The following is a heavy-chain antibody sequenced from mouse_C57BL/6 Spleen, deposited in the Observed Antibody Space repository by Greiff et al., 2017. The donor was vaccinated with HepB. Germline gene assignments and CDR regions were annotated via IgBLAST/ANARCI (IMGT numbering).Heavy chain of an antibody. CDR2: ISSGGAYI. J-gene: IGHJ2*01. CDR1: GFTFSSYA. D-gene: IGHD4-1*02. CDR3: TRTTWTGFDY. V-gene: IGHV5-9-1*02. Sequence: EVKVVESGEGLVKPGGSLKLSCAASGFTFSSYAMSWVRQTPEKRLEWVAYISSGGAYIYYADTVKGRFTISRDNARNTLYLQMSSLKSEDTAMYYCTRTTWTGFDYWGQGTTLTVSS.